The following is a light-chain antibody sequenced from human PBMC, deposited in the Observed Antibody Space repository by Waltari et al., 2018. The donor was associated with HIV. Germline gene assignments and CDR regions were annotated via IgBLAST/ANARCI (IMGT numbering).Light chain of an antibody. CDR2: DAS. J-gene: IGKJ2*01. CDR1: QSVTTY. Sequence: VLTQSPATLSLSPGARATLSCRASQSVTTYLAWYQQKTAQAPMRRIDDASNRAAVIPARFSGSGSGTDFTLTISRLEPEDFAVYYCQQRSSWPYIFGQGTRLEIK. V-gene: IGKV3-11*01. CDR3: QQRSSWPYI.